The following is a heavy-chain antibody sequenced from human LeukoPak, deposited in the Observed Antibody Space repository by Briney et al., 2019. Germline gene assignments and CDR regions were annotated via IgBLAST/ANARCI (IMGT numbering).Heavy chain of an antibody. J-gene: IGHJ5*02. CDR3: ARVRSYYDILTGYYNNWFDP. V-gene: IGHV3-7*01. D-gene: IGHD3-9*01. CDR1: GFTFSSYW. Sequence: GGSLRLSCAASGFTFSSYWMSWVRQAPGKGLEWVANIKQDGSEKYYVDSVKGRFTISRDNAENSLYLQMNSLRAEDTAVYYCARVRSYYDILTGYYNNWFDPWGQGTLVTVSS. CDR2: IKQDGSEK.